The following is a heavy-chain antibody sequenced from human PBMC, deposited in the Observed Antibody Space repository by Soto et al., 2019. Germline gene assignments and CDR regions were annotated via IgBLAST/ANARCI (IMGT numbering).Heavy chain of an antibody. J-gene: IGHJ3*02. V-gene: IGHV1-69*01. D-gene: IGHD1-26*01. CDR1: GGTFSSYA. Sequence: QVQLVQSGAEVTKPGSSVKVSCKASGGTFSSYAISWVRQAPGQGLEWMGGIIPIFGTANYEQKFQGRVTIPADESTSTAYMERSSLRSEDTAVYYCASGEKWGPGAAFDILGQGTMVTVSS. CDR2: IIPIFGTA. CDR3: ASGEKWGPGAAFDI.